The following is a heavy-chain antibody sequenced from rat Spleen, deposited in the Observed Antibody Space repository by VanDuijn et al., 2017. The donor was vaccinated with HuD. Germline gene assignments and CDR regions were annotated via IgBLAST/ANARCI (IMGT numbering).Heavy chain of an antibody. CDR2: ISAGGGDT. V-gene: IGHV5-25*01. Sequence: EVQLVESDGGLVQPGRSMKLSCAASEFTFSGYYMAWVRQAPTKGLEWVASISAGGGDTYYRESVKGRFTISRDNAKSTLYLQMDSLRSEDTATYYCARLSTTTGDVMDAWGQGASVTVSS. D-gene: IGHD1-10*01. CDR1: EFTFSGYY. CDR3: ARLSTTTGDVMDA. J-gene: IGHJ4*01.